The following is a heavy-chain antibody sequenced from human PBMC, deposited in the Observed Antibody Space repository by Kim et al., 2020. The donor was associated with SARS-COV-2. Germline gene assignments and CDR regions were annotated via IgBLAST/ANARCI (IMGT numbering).Heavy chain of an antibody. V-gene: IGHV1-69*13. CDR2: IIPIFGTA. CDR1: GGTFSSYA. CDR3: AARGYYYYGMDV. J-gene: IGHJ6*02. D-gene: IGHD3-10*01. Sequence: SVKVSCKASGGTFSSYAISWVRQAPGQGLEWMGGIIPIFGTANYAQKFQGRVTITADESTSTAYMELSSLRSEDTAVYYCAARGYYYYGMDVWGQGTTVTVSS.